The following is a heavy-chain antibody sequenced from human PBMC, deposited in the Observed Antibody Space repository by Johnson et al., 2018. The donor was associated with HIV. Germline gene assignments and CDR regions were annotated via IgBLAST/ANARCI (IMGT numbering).Heavy chain of an antibody. J-gene: IGHJ3*02. Sequence: QVLLVESGGGLVQPGGSLRLSCAASGITFSDYYMSWIRQAPGKGLEWVSYISGSGSTLYYADSVKGRFTISRDNAKNTLFLQMNGLRPEDTAVYYCARGQGFWAFDIWGQGTMVTVSS. CDR1: GITFSDYY. D-gene: IGHD3-3*01. V-gene: IGHV3-11*04. CDR3: ARGQGFWAFDI. CDR2: ISGSGSTL.